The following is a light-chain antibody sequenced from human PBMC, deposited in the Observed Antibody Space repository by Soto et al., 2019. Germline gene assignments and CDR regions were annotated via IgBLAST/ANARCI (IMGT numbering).Light chain of an antibody. CDR3: TSYVGSDIWV. J-gene: IGLJ3*02. CDR2: DGS. CDR1: SSDVGSYKL. V-gene: IGLV2-23*01. Sequence: QSALTQPASVSGSPGQSITISCTGTSSDVGSYKLVSWYQQHPGKAPKLMIYDGSERPSGVSNRFSGSKSGNTASLTISGLQAEDEADYYCTSYVGSDIWVFGGGTKVTVL.